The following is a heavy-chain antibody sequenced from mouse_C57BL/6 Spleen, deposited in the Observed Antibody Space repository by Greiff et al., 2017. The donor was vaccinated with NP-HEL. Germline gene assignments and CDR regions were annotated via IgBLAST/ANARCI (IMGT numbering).Heavy chain of an antibody. Sequence: VHVKQSVAELVRPGASVKLSCTASGFNIKNTYMHWVKQRPEQGLEWIGRIDPANGNTKYAPKFQGKATITADTSSNTAYLQLSSLTSEDTAIYYCARREYSITYAMDYWGQGTSVTVSS. D-gene: IGHD2-5*01. CDR2: IDPANGNT. CDR3: ARREYSITYAMDY. J-gene: IGHJ4*01. CDR1: GFNIKNTY. V-gene: IGHV14-3*01.